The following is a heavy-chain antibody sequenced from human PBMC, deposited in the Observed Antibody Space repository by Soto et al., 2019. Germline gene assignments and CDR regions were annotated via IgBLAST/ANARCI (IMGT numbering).Heavy chain of an antibody. V-gene: IGHV4-31*03. CDR2: SYYSGST. D-gene: IGHD6-6*01. CDR1: GGSISSGGYY. CDR3: ARAGHSSSSEGANWFDP. J-gene: IGHJ5*02. Sequence: QVQLQESGPGLVKPSQTLSLTCTVSGGSISSGGYYWSWIRQHPGKGLEWIGYSYYSGSTYFNPSLTSRLTISVDPSKNQFSLQLSSVTAADTAVYYCARAGHSSSSEGANWFDPWGQGTLVTVSS.